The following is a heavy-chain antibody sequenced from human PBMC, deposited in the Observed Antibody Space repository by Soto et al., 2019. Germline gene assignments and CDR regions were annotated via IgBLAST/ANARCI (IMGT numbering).Heavy chain of an antibody. CDR3: AKDFEPAYYYGMDV. CDR2: ISGSGGST. V-gene: IGHV3-23*01. CDR1: GFTFSSYA. Sequence: PGGSLRLSCAASGFTFSSYAMSWVRQAPGKGLEWVSAISGSGGSTYYADSVKGRFTISRDNSKNTLYLQMNSLRAEDTALYYCAKDFEPAYYYGMDVWGQGTTVTVSS. J-gene: IGHJ6*02.